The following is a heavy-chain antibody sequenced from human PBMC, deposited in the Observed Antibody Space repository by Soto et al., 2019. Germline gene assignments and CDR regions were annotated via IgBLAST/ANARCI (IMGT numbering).Heavy chain of an antibody. CDR2: IYYSGST. CDR3: ARRSTVYDILTGCLEY. D-gene: IGHD3-9*01. J-gene: IGHJ4*02. Sequence: QVQLQESGPGLVKPSQTLSLTCTVSGGSISSGDYYWSWIRHPPGKGLEWIGYIYYSGSTYYNPSGTSRVTLSVDTSKNQFSLKLSAVTAANTAVYYCARRSTVYDILTGCLEYWGQGTLVPVCS. V-gene: IGHV4-30-4*01. CDR1: GGSISSGDYY.